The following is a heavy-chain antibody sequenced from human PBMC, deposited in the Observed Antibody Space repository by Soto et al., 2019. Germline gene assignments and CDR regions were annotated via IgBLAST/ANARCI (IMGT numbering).Heavy chain of an antibody. CDR1: GSSCSDYW. J-gene: IGHJ4*02. CDR2: IYPGDSES. D-gene: IGHD3-22*01. CDR3: ARQGSQFDRNYFGY. Sequence: GESLKISCKGSGSSCSDYWIGLVRQAPGKGLEWMGLIYPGDSESRFSPSFQGQVTISADKSIYTAYLQWSSLKASDSAMYYCARQGSQFDRNYFGYWGRGTLVTVSS. V-gene: IGHV5-51*01.